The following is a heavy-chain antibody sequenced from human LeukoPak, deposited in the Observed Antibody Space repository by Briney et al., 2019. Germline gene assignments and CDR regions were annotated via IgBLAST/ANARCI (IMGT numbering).Heavy chain of an antibody. CDR1: GGSISSGSYY. J-gene: IGHJ5*02. D-gene: IGHD1-26*01. CDR2: IYTSGST. Sequence: SETLSLTCTVSGGSISSGSYYWSWIRQPAGKGLESFGRIYTSGSTNYNPSLKSRVTISVDTSKNQFSLKLSSVTAADTAVYYCARGSKMLGYNWFDPWGQGTLVTVSS. CDR3: ARGSKMLGYNWFDP. V-gene: IGHV4-61*02.